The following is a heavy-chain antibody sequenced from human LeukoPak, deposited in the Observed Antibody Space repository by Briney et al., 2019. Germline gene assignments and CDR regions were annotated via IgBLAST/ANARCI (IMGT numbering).Heavy chain of an antibody. CDR2: IYYSGST. Sequence: PSETLSLTCTVSGGSISSYYWSWIRQPPGKGLEWIGYIYYSGSTNYNPSLKSRVTISVDTSKNQFSLKLSSVTAAGTAVYYCARDQQGIVVEPAAGVDNYYYYYMDVWGKGTTVTVSS. D-gene: IGHD2-2*01. J-gene: IGHJ6*03. CDR1: GGSISSYY. CDR3: ARDQQGIVVEPAAGVDNYYYYYMDV. V-gene: IGHV4-59*01.